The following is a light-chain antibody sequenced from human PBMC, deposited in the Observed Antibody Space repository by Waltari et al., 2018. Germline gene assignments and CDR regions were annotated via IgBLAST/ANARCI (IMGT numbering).Light chain of an antibody. Sequence: NFMLTRPHPVSESPGQTVTISCTGSCGSIASTSLPWYQQRPGSAPTTVIYEDNQRPSGVPERFSGSIDSSSNSASLTISGLKTEDEADYYCQSYDSSTLWVFGGGTKLTVL. CDR1: CGSIASTS. J-gene: IGLJ3*02. V-gene: IGLV6-57*02. CDR2: EDN. CDR3: QSYDSSTLWV.